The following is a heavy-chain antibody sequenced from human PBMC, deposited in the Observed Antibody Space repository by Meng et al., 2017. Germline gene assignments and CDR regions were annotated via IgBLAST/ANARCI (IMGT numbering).Heavy chain of an antibody. CDR1: AHTLSSDG. CDR2: VNTYNSYT. CDR3: ATRGNPYLDC. Sequence: QVQLVQTGAGVKKPGASWTVSCNASAHTLSSDGFAWVRQAPGQGLEWMGWVNTYNSYTDYAQKFLGRVTLTTDTSTNTGYMELRSLTSDDTAVYYCATRGNPYLDCWGQGTLVTVSS. V-gene: IGHV1-18*01. J-gene: IGHJ4*02.